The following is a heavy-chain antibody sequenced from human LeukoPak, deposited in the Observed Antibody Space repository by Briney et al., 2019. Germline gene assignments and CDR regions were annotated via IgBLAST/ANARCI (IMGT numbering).Heavy chain of an antibody. CDR1: TDSFSSHY. V-gene: IGHV4-59*11. J-gene: IGHJ3*02. CDR3: ARDLVTVTKGFDI. D-gene: IGHD4-17*01. CDR2: ISYIGST. Sequence: SETVSLTCAVSTDSFSSHYWTWIRQPPGKGLEWIGYISYIGSTNYNPSLKSRVTISIDTSKNQFSLKLSSVTAADTAVYYCARDLVTVTKGFDIWGQGTMVSVSS.